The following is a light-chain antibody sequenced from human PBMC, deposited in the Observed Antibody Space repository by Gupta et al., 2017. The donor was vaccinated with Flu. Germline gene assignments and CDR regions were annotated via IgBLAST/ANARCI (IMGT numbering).Light chain of an antibody. CDR3: SSDTSSSARV. CDR2: EVS. J-gene: IGLJ3*02. CDR1: SSDVGGYNY. Sequence: QSALTQPASVSGSPGQSITISCPATSSDVGGYNYVSWYQQHPVKAPKLIIYEVSNRPSGVSNRFSGSKSVNTASLTISGLQAEDEADYYCSSDTSSSARVFGGGTKLTVL. V-gene: IGLV2-14*01.